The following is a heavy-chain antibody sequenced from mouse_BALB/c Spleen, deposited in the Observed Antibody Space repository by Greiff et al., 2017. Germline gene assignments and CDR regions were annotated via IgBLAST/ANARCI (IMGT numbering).Heavy chain of an antibody. CDR1: GFSLTSYG. CDR2: IWAGGST. D-gene: IGHD1-1*01. Sequence: VKLVESGPGLVAPSQSLSITCTVSGFSLTSYGVLWVRQPPGKGLEWLGVIWAGGSTNYNSALMSRLSISKDNSKSQVFLKMNSLQTDDTAMYYCARDYYGRGGFAYWGQGTLVTVSA. CDR3: ARDYYGRGGFAY. J-gene: IGHJ3*01. V-gene: IGHV2-9*02.